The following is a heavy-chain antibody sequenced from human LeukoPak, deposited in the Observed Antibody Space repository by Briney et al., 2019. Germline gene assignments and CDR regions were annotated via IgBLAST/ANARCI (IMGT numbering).Heavy chain of an antibody. V-gene: IGHV3-23*01. Sequence: PGGSLRLSCVASGFTFNNYAMSWVRQAPGKGLEWVSGIIDSGGSTYYADSVKGRFTISRDNSKNTLYLQMNSLRAEDTAVYYCAKRVDYGSSWGGYFDYWGQGTLVTVSS. D-gene: IGHD6-19*01. CDR1: GFTFNNYA. CDR2: IIDSGGST. J-gene: IGHJ4*02. CDR3: AKRVDYGSSWGGYFDY.